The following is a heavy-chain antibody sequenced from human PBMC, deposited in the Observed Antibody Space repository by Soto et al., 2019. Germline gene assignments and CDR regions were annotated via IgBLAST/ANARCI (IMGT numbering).Heavy chain of an antibody. CDR2: INHSGST. D-gene: IGHD3-3*01. V-gene: IGHV4-34*01. Sequence: QVQLQQWGAGLLKPSETLSLTCAVYGGSFSGYYWSWIRQPPGKGLEWIGKINHSGSTNYNPSLKSRVTISVDTSKNQFSLKLSYVPAADTAVYYCASITIFGVVTTIDPWGQGTLVTVSS. CDR3: ASITIFGVVTTIDP. CDR1: GGSFSGYY. J-gene: IGHJ5*02.